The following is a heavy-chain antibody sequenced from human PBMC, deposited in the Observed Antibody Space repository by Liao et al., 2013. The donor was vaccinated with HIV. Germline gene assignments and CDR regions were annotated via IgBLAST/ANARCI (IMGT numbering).Heavy chain of an antibody. V-gene: IGHV4-61*02. D-gene: IGHD2-21*01. J-gene: IGHJ6*03. CDR1: GGSISSGSYY. CDR2: IYTSGTA. CDR3: ARVTRDFFYSIDV. Sequence: QVHLQESGPGLVKPSQTLSLTCTVSGGSISSGSYYWSWIRQPAGKGLEWIGHIYTSGTADYNPSLKSRVTISLDTSKSQFSLKLSSVTAADTAVYYCARVTRDFFYSIDVWGNGTTVAVSS.